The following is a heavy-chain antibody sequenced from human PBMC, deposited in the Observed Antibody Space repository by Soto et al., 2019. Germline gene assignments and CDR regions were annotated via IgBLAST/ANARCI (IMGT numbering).Heavy chain of an antibody. V-gene: IGHV2-5*02. CDR1: GFSLSTSGVG. CDR3: AHLPWRQLWPRAPVVY. CDR2: IYWDDDK. Sequence: FGATLVNPTQTLTLTCTFSGFSLSTSGVGVGWIRQPPGKALEWLGIIYWDDDKRYSPSLKSRVTITKDTFKSQLVLTMTNMDPVDTATYYCAHLPWRQLWPRAPVVYWGQGTPVTVSS. J-gene: IGHJ4*02. D-gene: IGHD5-18*01.